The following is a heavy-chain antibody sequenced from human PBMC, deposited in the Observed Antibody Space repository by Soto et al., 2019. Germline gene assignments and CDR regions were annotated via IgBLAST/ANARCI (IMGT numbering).Heavy chain of an antibody. D-gene: IGHD5-18*01. CDR2: MNPNSGNT. J-gene: IGHJ4*02. CDR1: GYTFTSYD. Sequence: QVQLVQSGAEVKKPGASVKVSCKASGYTFTSYDINWVRQATGQGLEWMGWMNPNSGNTGYAQKLQGRVTMTTDTSTSTAYMELRSLRSDDTAVYYCARWGYSYGYYFDYWGQGTLVTVSS. V-gene: IGHV1-8*01. CDR3: ARWGYSYGYYFDY.